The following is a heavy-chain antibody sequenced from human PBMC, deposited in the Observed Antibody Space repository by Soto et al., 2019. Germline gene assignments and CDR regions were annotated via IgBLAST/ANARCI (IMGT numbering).Heavy chain of an antibody. D-gene: IGHD3-9*01. CDR3: ARSAPFDIYAITPVEF. Sequence: ASVKVSCKASGYTITAHLLHWVRQAPGQGLEWMGWINAKSGGTDYAQKFQDRVTMSRDTSINTAYMELRSLRSDDTAVYYCARSAPFDIYAITPVEFWGQGTLVTVSS. CDR1: GYTITAHL. V-gene: IGHV1-2*02. J-gene: IGHJ4*02. CDR2: INAKSGGT.